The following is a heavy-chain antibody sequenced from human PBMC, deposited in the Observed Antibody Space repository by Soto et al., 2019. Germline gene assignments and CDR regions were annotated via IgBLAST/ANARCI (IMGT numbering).Heavy chain of an antibody. CDR1: GGSVSSGSYY. CDR2: VYYSGST. Sequence: SETLSLTCTVSGGSVSSGSYYWSWIRQTPRKGLEWIAYVYYSGSTSYNPSLKSRVTISVDTSKNQFSLKLSSVTAEDTAVYYCAREPRDTVSGLRTLGMDVWGQGTRVTVSS. CDR3: AREPRDTVSGLRTLGMDV. V-gene: IGHV4-61*01. D-gene: IGHD4-17*01. J-gene: IGHJ6*02.